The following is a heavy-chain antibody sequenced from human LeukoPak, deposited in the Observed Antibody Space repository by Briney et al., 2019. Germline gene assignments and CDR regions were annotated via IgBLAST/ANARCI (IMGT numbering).Heavy chain of an antibody. J-gene: IGHJ3*02. D-gene: IGHD6-13*01. CDR1: GYTFTGYY. V-gene: IGHV1-69*13. CDR2: IIPIFGTA. Sequence: SVKVSCKASGYTFTGYYMHWVRQALGQGLEWMGGIIPIFGTANYAQKFQGRVTITADESTSTAYMELSSLRSEDTAVYYCARERSVAAENDAFDIWGQGTMVTVSS. CDR3: ARERSVAAENDAFDI.